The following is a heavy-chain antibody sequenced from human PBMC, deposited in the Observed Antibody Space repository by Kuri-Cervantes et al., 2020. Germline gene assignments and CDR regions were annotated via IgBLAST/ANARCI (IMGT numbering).Heavy chain of an antibody. CDR2: IDAGNGNT. CDR3: ARDQDCTNGICIPDF. V-gene: IGHV1-3*01. J-gene: IGHJ4*02. CDR1: GYTFTYYA. D-gene: IGHD2-8*01. Sequence: ASVKVSCKASGYTFTYYAIHWVRQAPGQRLEWMGWIDAGNGNTKYSQKFQGRVTITRDTSASTTYMDLSSLRSEDTAVYYCARDQDCTNGICIPDFWGQGTLVTVSS.